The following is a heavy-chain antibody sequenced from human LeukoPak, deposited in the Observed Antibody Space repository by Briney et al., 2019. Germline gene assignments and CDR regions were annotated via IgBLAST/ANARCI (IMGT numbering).Heavy chain of an antibody. J-gene: IGHJ3*02. CDR3: ARGDYGGNWGHRADAFDI. V-gene: IGHV1-18*01. Sequence: ASVKVSCKASGYTFTSYGISWVRQAPGQGLEWMGWINTYNGHIKYAQKLQGRVTMTTDTSTSTAYMELRSLRSDDTAVYYCARGDYGGNWGHRADAFDIWGQGTMVTVSS. D-gene: IGHD4-23*01. CDR1: GYTFTSYG. CDR2: INTYNGHI.